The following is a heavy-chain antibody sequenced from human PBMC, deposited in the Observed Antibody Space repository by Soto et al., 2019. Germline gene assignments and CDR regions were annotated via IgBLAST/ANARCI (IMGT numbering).Heavy chain of an antibody. CDR1: GGTFSSYA. CDR2: IIPILGKA. J-gene: IGHJ4*02. V-gene: IGHV1-69*12. Sequence: QVQLVQSGAEVKKPGSSVKVSCKASGGTFSSYAISWVRQAPGQGLEWMGGIIPILGKANYAQKFQGRVTITADEATSTAYMELSSLRSGDKAVYYCAREARWDSSLFDYWGQGTLVTVFS. CDR3: AREARWDSSLFDY. D-gene: IGHD6-6*01.